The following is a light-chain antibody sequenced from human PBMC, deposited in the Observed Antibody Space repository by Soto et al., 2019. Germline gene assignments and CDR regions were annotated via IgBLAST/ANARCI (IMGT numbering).Light chain of an antibody. V-gene: IGKV3-20*01. Sequence: EIVLTQSPGTLSLSPGERATLSCRASQSVSSSYLAWYQQKPGQAPRLLIHGATSRATGIPDRISGSGSGKDFTLTISRLEPEDFAVYYCQQYGSSRAFGQGTKVDIK. CDR2: GAT. CDR1: QSVSSSY. J-gene: IGKJ1*01. CDR3: QQYGSSRA.